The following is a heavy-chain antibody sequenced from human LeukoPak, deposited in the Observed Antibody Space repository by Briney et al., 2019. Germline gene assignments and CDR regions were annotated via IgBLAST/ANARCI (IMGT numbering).Heavy chain of an antibody. Sequence: PSETLSLTCTVSGGSISSGGYYWSWIRQHPGKGLEWIGYIYYSGSTYYNPSLKSRVTISVDTSKNQFSLELSSVTAADTAVYYCARGATMIVVVRASWAFDIWGQGTMVTVSS. J-gene: IGHJ3*02. CDR3: ARGATMIVVVRASWAFDI. CDR1: GGSISSGGYY. CDR2: IYYSGST. D-gene: IGHD3-22*01. V-gene: IGHV4-31*03.